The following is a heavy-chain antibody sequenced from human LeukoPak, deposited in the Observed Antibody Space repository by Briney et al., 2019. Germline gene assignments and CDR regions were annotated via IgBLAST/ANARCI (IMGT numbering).Heavy chain of an antibody. CDR3: ARRPYDFWSGYYSNNWFDP. D-gene: IGHD3-3*01. V-gene: IGHV5-51*01. CDR2: IYPGDSDT. Sequence: GESLQISCKGSGYSFTSYWIGWVRQMPGKGLEWMGIIYPGDSDTRYSPSFQGQVTISADKSISTAYLQWSSLKASDTAMYYCARRPYDFWSGYYSNNWFDPWGQGTLVTVSS. CDR1: GYSFTSYW. J-gene: IGHJ5*02.